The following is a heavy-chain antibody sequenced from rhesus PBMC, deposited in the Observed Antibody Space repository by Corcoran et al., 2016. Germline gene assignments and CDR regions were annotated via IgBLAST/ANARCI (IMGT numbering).Heavy chain of an antibody. Sequence: QVQLQESGPGRVRPSETLSLTCAVSGYSIISNYWTWIRQPPGKGLEWIGNVYGSSGSTYYNPSLKSRVTISRDTSKNQFSLKLSSVTAADTAIYYCAATYNWNYYDGLDSWGQGVVVTVSS. D-gene: IGHD1-26*01. CDR1: GYSIISNY. J-gene: IGHJ6*01. CDR3: AATYNWNYYDGLDS. CDR2: VYGSSGST. V-gene: IGHV4-147*01.